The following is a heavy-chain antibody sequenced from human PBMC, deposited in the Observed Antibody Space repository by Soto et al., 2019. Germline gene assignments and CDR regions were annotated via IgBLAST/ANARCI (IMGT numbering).Heavy chain of an antibody. CDR2: INPATGAA. CDR3: ARGGGVGVAGYAAFDM. V-gene: IGHV1-2*02. Sequence: QLHLVQSGAVVKKPGASVTVSCSASGYPVTAYYMHWVRQAPGRGLEWMGGINPATGAAKYTQTFAGRVTMTRATSNRTVFMELSGLTSGDTAVFYCARGGGVGVAGYAAFDMWGQGTLVTVSS. CDR1: GYPVTAYY. D-gene: IGHD3-3*01. J-gene: IGHJ3*02.